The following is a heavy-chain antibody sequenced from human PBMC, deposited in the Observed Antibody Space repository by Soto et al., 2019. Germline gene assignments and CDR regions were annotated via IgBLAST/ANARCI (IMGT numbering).Heavy chain of an antibody. CDR3: ARGSPYYYDSSGYFVDY. J-gene: IGHJ4*02. CDR2: ISSSSSYT. CDR1: GFTFSDYY. V-gene: IGHV3-11*06. D-gene: IGHD3-22*01. Sequence: GGSLRLSCAASGFTFSDYYMSWIRQAPGKGLEWVSYISSSSSYTNYADSVKGRFTISRDNAKNSLYLQMNSLRAEDTAVYYCARGSPYYYDSSGYFVDYWGQGTLVTVSS.